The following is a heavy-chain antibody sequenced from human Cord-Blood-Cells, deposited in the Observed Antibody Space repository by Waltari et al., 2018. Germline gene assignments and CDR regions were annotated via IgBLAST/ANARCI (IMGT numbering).Heavy chain of an antibody. CDR3: ARGARGGAADGTDY. V-gene: IGHV1-8*01. Sequence: QVQLVPSGAEVKKPGAYVKVSCKASGYTFTTYDTNWVRPATGQGLEWMGWMNPNSGNPGYAQKFQGRVTMTRNTSISTAYMELSSLRSEDTAVYYCARGARGGAADGTDYWGQGTLVTVSS. J-gene: IGHJ4*02. CDR1: GYTFTTYD. D-gene: IGHD6-13*01. CDR2: MNPNSGNP.